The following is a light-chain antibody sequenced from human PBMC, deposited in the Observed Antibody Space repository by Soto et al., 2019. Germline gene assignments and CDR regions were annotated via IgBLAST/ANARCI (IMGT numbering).Light chain of an antibody. CDR1: QGISNY. Sequence: DIQMTQSPSSLSASVGDRVNITCRASQGISNYVAWFQQRPGKVPSVLIYAASTLQSGVPSRFSGSRSGADFTLTISSLQPEDVATYYCQKYSRAPYTFGQGTKLEIK. CDR3: QKYSRAPYT. CDR2: AAS. V-gene: IGKV1-27*01. J-gene: IGKJ2*01.